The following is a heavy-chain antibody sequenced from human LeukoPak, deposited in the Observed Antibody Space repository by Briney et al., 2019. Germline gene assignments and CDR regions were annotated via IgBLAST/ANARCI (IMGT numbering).Heavy chain of an antibody. J-gene: IGHJ5*02. V-gene: IGHV1-58*01. D-gene: IGHD4-17*01. CDR1: GFTFTSSA. Sequence: SVKVSCKASGFTFTSSAVQWVRQARGQRLEWIGWIVLGSGNTNYAQKFQERVTITRDMSTSTAYMELSSLRSEDTAVYYCAADRIVDYWAQTTANPFDPWSQGTLVTVSS. CDR2: IVLGSGNT. CDR3: AADRIVDYWAQTTANPFDP.